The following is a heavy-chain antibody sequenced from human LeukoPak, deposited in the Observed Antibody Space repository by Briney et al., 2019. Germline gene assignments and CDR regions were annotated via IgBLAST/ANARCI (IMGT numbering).Heavy chain of an antibody. J-gene: IGHJ4*02. Sequence: ASVKVSCKAFGYTFTSYGISWVRQAPGQGLEWMGWISAYNGNTNYAQKLQGRVTMTTDTSTSTAYMELRSLRSDDTAVYYCARGGGRYSSSWYKDYWGQGTLVTVSS. CDR3: ARGGGRYSSSWYKDY. D-gene: IGHD6-13*01. CDR1: GYTFTSYG. V-gene: IGHV1-18*01. CDR2: ISAYNGNT.